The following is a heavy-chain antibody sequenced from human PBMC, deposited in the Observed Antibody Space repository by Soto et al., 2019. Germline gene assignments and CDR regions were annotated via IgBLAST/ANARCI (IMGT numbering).Heavy chain of an antibody. V-gene: IGHV1-69*08. CDR2: IIPFHGVT. J-gene: IGHJ4*02. D-gene: IGHD3-10*01. Sequence: QVQLVQSGAEVKKPGSSVKVSCKASGGTFSPYTINWVRQAPGQGLEWMGRIIPFHGVTNYAQKFQARVTITADKSTSTADRELSGLRFEDTAMYYCTRDWEITVSTWSFGGFWGRGTLVTVSS. CDR3: TRDWEITVSTWSFGGF. CDR1: GGTFSPYT.